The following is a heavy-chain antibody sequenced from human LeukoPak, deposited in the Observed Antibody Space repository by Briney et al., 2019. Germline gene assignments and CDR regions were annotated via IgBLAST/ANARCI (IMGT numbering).Heavy chain of an antibody. J-gene: IGHJ6*02. D-gene: IGHD4-17*01. CDR2: ISYDGSNK. CDR1: GFTFSSYA. CDR3: ARAYGDYEMDV. Sequence: GMTLRLSCAASGFTFSSYAMHWVRQAPGKGLEWVAVISYDGSNKYYADSVKGRFTISRDNSKNTLYLQMNSLRAEDTAVYYCARAYGDYEMDVWGQGTTVTVSS. V-gene: IGHV3-30*04.